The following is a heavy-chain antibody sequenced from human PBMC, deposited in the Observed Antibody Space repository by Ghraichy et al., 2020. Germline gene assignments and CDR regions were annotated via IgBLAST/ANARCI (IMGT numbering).Heavy chain of an antibody. CDR3: ATLGGGLATATAWATVYYFDF. CDR1: GGSFSGFY. D-gene: IGHD6-13*01. CDR2: INHSGDT. J-gene: IGHJ4*02. Sequence: SETLSRTCAVYGGSFSGFYWSWIRQSPGKGLEWVGQINHSGDTDYNPSLKSRVTISVDRSQNQFSLKLNSVTAADTAVYYCATLGGGLATATAWATVYYFDFWGQGTLVTVSS. V-gene: IGHV4-34*01.